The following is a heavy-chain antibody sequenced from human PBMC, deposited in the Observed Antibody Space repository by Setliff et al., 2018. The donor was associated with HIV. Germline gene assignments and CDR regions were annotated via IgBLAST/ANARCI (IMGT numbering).Heavy chain of an antibody. J-gene: IGHJ6*02. CDR2: ISGNGGNT. D-gene: IGHD3-10*01. CDR1: GFSFSNYA. V-gene: IGHV3-64*04. CDR3: ARKLRPGHGMDV. Sequence: PGGSLRLSCSASGFSFSNYAMHWVRQAPGKGLEYVSAISGNGGNTYYTDSGKGRFTISRDNAKSTVYLQMNSLRGEDTAVYYCARKLRPGHGMDVWGQGTTVTVSS.